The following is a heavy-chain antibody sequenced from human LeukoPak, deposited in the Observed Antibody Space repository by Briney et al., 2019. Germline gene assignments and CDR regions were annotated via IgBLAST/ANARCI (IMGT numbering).Heavy chain of an antibody. Sequence: SETLSLTCAVYGGSFSGYYWSWIRQPPGKGLEWIGEINHSGSTNYNPSLKSRVTISVDTSKNQFSLKLSSVTAADTAVYYCASGRTTAEDYRGQGTLVTVSS. CDR2: INHSGST. J-gene: IGHJ4*02. D-gene: IGHD6-13*01. V-gene: IGHV4-34*01. CDR1: GGSFSGYY. CDR3: ASGRTTAEDY.